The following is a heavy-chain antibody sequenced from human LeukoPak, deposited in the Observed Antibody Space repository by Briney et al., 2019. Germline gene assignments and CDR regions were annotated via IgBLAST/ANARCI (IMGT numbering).Heavy chain of an antibody. Sequence: SQTLSLTCTVSGGSISSGDYYWSWIRQPPGKGLEWIGYIYYSGSTYYNPSLKSRVTISVGTSKNQFSLKLSSVTAADTAVYYCARELRYCSGGSCYDYYYYYYMDVWGKGTTVTVSS. CDR2: IYYSGST. V-gene: IGHV4-30-4*08. CDR3: ARELRYCSGGSCYDYYYYYYMDV. J-gene: IGHJ6*03. CDR1: GGSISSGDYY. D-gene: IGHD2-15*01.